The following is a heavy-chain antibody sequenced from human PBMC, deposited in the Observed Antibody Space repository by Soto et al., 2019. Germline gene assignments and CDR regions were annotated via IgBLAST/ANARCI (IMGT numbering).Heavy chain of an antibody. CDR3: ASKTWLQPMDV. D-gene: IGHD5-12*01. CDR2: IYHSGST. CDR1: CGSISSSNW. Sequence: PSETLSLTCAFSCGSISSSNWWSWVRQPPGKGLEWIGEIYHSGSTNYNPSLKSRVTISVDKSKNQFSLKLSSVTAADTAVYYCASKTWLQPMDVWGQGTTVTVSS. J-gene: IGHJ6*02. V-gene: IGHV4-4*02.